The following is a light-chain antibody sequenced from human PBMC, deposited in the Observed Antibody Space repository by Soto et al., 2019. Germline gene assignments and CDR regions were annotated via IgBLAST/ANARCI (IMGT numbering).Light chain of an antibody. CDR2: GAS. J-gene: IGKJ4*01. CDR1: QSDTNAY. Sequence: EMVVTHSPGTLSLSPGERATLSCRASQSDTNAYLTWYQQKPGQAPRLLIYGASTRATGIPDRFSGSGSGTDFTLTISRVEPEDFAVYYCHYYGGPFGGGTKIEIK. V-gene: IGKV3-20*01. CDR3: HYYGGP.